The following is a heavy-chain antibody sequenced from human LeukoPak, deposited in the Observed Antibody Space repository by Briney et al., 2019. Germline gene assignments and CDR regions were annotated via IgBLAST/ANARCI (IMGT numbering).Heavy chain of an antibody. V-gene: IGHV1-69*05. D-gene: IGHD3-22*01. J-gene: IGHJ4*02. CDR1: RGTFSSYA. CDR3: ARGSYYYDSSGYSDY. CDR2: IIPIFGTA. Sequence: SSVKVSCNASRGTFSSYAISWVRQAPGQGLEWMGRIIPIFGTANYAQKFQGRVTITTDESTSTAYMELSSLRSEDTAVYYCARGSYYYDSSGYSDYWGQGTLVTVSS.